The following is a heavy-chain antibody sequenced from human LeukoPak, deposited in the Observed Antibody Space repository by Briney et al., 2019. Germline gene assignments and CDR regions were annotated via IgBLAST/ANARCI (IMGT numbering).Heavy chain of an antibody. Sequence: PSETLSLTCAVYGGSFSGYYWSWIRQPPGKGLEWIGEINHSGSTNYNPSLKSRVTISVDTSKNQFSLKLSSVTAADTAVYYCARDGYIYSSGYYYFDYWGQGTLVTVSS. CDR2: INHSGST. J-gene: IGHJ4*02. D-gene: IGHD3-22*01. V-gene: IGHV4-34*01. CDR1: GGSFSGYY. CDR3: ARDGYIYSSGYYYFDY.